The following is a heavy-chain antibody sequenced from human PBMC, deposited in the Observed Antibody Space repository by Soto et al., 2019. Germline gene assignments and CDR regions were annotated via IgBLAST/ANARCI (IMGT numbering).Heavy chain of an antibody. J-gene: IGHJ4*02. Sequence: QITLKESGPTLVRPPQTLTLTCTFSGFSLTSGVGVGWIRQPPGKALEWLALIYWDDDKRYSPSPKNRLTITKDTSKTHVVLTMTNVGPVDTATYFCAHIDPEIVTVGGHGGFDYWGQGTLVTVSS. D-gene: IGHD5-12*01. CDR1: GFSLTSGVG. V-gene: IGHV2-5*02. CDR3: AHIDPEIVTVGGHGGFDY. CDR2: IYWDDDK.